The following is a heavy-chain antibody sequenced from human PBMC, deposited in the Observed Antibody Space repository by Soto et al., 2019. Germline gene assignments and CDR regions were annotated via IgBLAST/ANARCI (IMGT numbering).Heavy chain of an antibody. CDR3: ARGERQQQRDY. CDR2: IYHSGST. J-gene: IGHJ4*02. CDR1: GDSISSSKW. V-gene: IGHV4-4*02. D-gene: IGHD6-13*01. Sequence: PSETLSLTCAVSGDSISSSKWWSWVRQPPGKGLEWIGEIYHSGSTNHNPSLKSRVIISVDKSKNQFSLKLSSVTDADTAVYYCARGERQQQRDYWGQGTLVTVSS.